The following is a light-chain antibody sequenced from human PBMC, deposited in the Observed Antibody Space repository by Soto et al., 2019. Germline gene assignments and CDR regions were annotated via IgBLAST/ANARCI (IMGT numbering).Light chain of an antibody. V-gene: IGKV3-20*01. J-gene: IGKJ4*01. CDR3: QQYGSSALT. CDR1: QSVSSSY. CDR2: GAS. Sequence: IVLTQSPVSLSLSPGERATLSCRASQSVSSSYLAWYQQKPGQAPRLLIYGASSRATGIPDRFSGSGSGTDFTLTISRLEPEDFAVYYCQQYGSSALTFGGGTKVDIK.